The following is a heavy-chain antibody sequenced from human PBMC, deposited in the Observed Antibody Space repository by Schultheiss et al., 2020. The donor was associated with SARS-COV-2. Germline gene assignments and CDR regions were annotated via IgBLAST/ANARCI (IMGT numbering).Heavy chain of an antibody. J-gene: IGHJ6*02. CDR1: GGSISSGGYY. Sequence: SQTLSLTCTVSGGSISSGGYYWSWIRQPPGKGLEWIGRIYTSGSTNYNPSLKSQVTISVDTSKNQFSLKLSSVTAADTAVYYCARDRRRSGYDSRVQTSYYGMDVWGQGTTVTVSS. CDR2: IYTSGST. CDR3: ARDRRRSGYDSRVQTSYYGMDV. V-gene: IGHV4-61*02. D-gene: IGHD5-12*01.